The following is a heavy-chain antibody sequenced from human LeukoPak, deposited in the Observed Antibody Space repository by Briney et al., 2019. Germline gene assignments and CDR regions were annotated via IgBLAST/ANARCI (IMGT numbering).Heavy chain of an antibody. CDR3: ARVRVRGVIPREIDY. CDR2: IYYSGST. J-gene: IGHJ4*02. D-gene: IGHD3-10*01. CDR1: GGSISSYY. Sequence: SETLSLTCTVSGGSISSYYWSWIRQPPGKGLEWIGYIYYSGSTNYNPSLKSRGTISVDTYKNQFSLKLSSVTAADTAVYYCARVRVRGVIPREIDYWGRGTLVAVSS. V-gene: IGHV4-59*01.